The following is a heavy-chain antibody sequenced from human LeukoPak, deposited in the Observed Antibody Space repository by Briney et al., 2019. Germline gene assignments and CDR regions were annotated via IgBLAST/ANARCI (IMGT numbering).Heavy chain of an antibody. CDR3: AREGGY. CDR2: ITTATSSYI. CDR1: GLTFSSHD. V-gene: IGHV3-21*01. Sequence: GGSLRLSCAASGLTFSSHDMNWVRQAPGKGLEWVSSITTATSSYIYYADSVKGRFTISRDDAKNSLYLQMNSLRAEDTAVYYCAREGGYWGQGTLVTVSS. D-gene: IGHD3-16*01. J-gene: IGHJ4*02.